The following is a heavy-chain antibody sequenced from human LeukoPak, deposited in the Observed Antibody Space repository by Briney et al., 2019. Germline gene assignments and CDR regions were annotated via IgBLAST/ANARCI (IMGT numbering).Heavy chain of an antibody. CDR2: IIPIFGTA. V-gene: IGHV1-69*13. D-gene: IGHD2-15*01. Sequence: EASVKVSCKASGGTFSSYAISWVRQAPGQGLEWMGGIIPIFGTANYAQKFQGRGTITADESTSTAYMELSSLRSEDTAVYYCARVLGYCSGGSCYSAKKYYMDVWGKGTTVTVSS. CDR3: ARVLGYCSGGSCYSAKKYYMDV. J-gene: IGHJ6*03. CDR1: GGTFSSYA.